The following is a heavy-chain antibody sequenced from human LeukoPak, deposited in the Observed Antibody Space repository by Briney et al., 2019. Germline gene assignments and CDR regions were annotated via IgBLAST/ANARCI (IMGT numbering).Heavy chain of an antibody. D-gene: IGHD3-16*01. J-gene: IGHJ6*02. CDR3: ARGTSRLHDYVWGNSYYYYGMDV. V-gene: IGHV1-8*01. CDR2: MNPNSGNT. CDR1: GYTFTSYD. Sequence: GASVKVSCKASGYTFTSYDINWVRQATGQGLEWMGWMNPNSGNTGYAQKFQGRVTMTRNTSISTAYMELSSLRSEDTAVYYCARGTSRLHDYVWGNSYYYYGMDVWGQGTTVTVSS.